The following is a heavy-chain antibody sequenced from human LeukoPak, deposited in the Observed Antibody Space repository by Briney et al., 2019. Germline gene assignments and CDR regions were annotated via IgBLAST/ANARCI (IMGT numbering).Heavy chain of an antibody. Sequence: GSLRLSCAASGFTFSDHYMSWIRQAPGKGLEWVSYISSSGSTIYYADSVKGRFTISRDNAKNSLYLQMNSLRAEDTAVYYCASGSSEYYYYYGMDVWGQGTTVTVS. J-gene: IGHJ6*02. CDR1: GFTFSDHY. CDR2: ISSSGSTI. V-gene: IGHV3-11*01. D-gene: IGHD1-26*01. CDR3: ASGSSEYYYYYGMDV.